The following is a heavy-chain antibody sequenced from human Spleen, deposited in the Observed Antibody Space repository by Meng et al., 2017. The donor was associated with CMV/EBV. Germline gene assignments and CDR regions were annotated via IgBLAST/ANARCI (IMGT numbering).Heavy chain of an antibody. D-gene: IGHD3-22*01. CDR2: ISGSGGST. CDR3: ETYDSSGYYLPSLDY. V-gene: IGHV3-23*01. CDR1: GFTFSSYA. Sequence: GESLKISCAASGFTFSSYAMSWVRQAPGKGLEWVSAISGSGGSTYYADSVKGRFTISRDNSKNTLYLQMNSLRAEDTAVYYCETYDSSGYYLPSLDYWGQGTLVTVSS. J-gene: IGHJ4*02.